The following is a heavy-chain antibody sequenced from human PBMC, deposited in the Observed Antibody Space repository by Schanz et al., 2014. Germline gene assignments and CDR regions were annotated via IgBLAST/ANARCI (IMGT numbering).Heavy chain of an antibody. D-gene: IGHD3-16*01. J-gene: IGHJ4*02. V-gene: IGHV4-4*07. CDR1: GDSISFYY. CDR2: TQTSGTA. CDR3: AREWGSIDF. Sequence: QVPLQESGPGLVKPSETLSLSCTFSGDSISFYYWSWIRQPAGKGLEWIGRTQTSGTATYNPSLRGRVTMSVDTSKNQFSLKLISVTAADTAVYYCAREWGSIDFWGQGTLVTVSS.